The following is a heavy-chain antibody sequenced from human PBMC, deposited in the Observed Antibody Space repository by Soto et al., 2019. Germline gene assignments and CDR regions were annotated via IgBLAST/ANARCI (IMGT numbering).Heavy chain of an antibody. D-gene: IGHD3-22*01. Sequence: QVQLVESGGGLVKPGGSLRLSCAASGFTFSDYYMSWIRQAPGKGLEWVSYISSSGSTIYYADSVKGRFTISRDNAKNSLYLKMNSLRAEDTAVYYCARAMIVVVIKSWYFDLWGRGTLVTVSS. V-gene: IGHV3-11*01. CDR2: ISSSGSTI. J-gene: IGHJ2*01. CDR1: GFTFSDYY. CDR3: ARAMIVVVIKSWYFDL.